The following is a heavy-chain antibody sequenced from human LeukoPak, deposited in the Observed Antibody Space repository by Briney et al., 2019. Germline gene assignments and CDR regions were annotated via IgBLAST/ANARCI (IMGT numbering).Heavy chain of an antibody. Sequence: PGGSLRLSCAASGLIFTGYGMHWVRQAPGKGLEWVAIIWYDGSNKYYADSVKGRFTISRDNSKNTLYLQMNSLRAEDTAVYYCAKRLAMTGTYHFDYWGQGTLVTVSS. V-gene: IGHV3-33*06. CDR2: IWYDGSNK. J-gene: IGHJ4*02. CDR3: AKRLAMTGTYHFDY. D-gene: IGHD6-19*01. CDR1: GLIFTGYG.